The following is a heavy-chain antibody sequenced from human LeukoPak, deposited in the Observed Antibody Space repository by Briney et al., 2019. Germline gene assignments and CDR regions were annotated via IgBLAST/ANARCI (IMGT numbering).Heavy chain of an antibody. D-gene: IGHD1-26*01. CDR1: GFTFSSYA. J-gene: IGHJ4*02. V-gene: IGHV3-53*01. CDR2: IYSGGST. CDR3: ARVEQGGTLDY. Sequence: GGSLRLSCAASGFTFSSYAMSWVRQAPGKGLEWVSVIYSGGSTYYADSVKGRFTISRDNSKNTLYLQMNSLRAEDTAVYYCARVEQGGTLDYWGQGTLVTVSS.